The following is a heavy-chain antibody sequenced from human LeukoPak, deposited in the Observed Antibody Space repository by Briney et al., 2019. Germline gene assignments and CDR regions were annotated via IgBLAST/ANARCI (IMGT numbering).Heavy chain of an antibody. Sequence: PGRSLRLSCAASGFTFSSYWMHWVRQVPGRGLVWVARINPGGSSITYADSVKGRFTIPRDNAKNTLYLQMNSLRAEDTAVYYCAKTDSSSWYVSNWFDPWGQGTLVTVSS. CDR3: AKTDSSSWYVSNWFDP. CDR2: INPGGSSI. D-gene: IGHD6-13*01. CDR1: GFTFSSYW. J-gene: IGHJ5*02. V-gene: IGHV3-74*01.